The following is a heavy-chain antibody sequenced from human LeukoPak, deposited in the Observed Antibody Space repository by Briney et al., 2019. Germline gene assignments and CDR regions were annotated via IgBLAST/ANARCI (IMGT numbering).Heavy chain of an antibody. Sequence: ASVKVSCKASGYSFTGYYMHWVRQAPGQGLEWMGWINPNSGGTNYAQKFQGRVTMTRDTSISTAYMELSRLRSDDTAVYYCAKDAYSSGWFDYWGQGTLDTVSS. CDR1: GYSFTGYY. J-gene: IGHJ4*02. CDR3: AKDAYSSGWFDY. D-gene: IGHD6-19*01. CDR2: INPNSGGT. V-gene: IGHV1-2*02.